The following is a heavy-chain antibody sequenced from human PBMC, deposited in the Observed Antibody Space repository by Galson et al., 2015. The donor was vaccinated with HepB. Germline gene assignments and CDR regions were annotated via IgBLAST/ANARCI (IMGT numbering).Heavy chain of an antibody. CDR2: INPSGGST. Sequence: SVKVSCKASGYTFTSYYMHWVRQAPGQGLEWMGIINPSGGSTSYAQKFQGRVTMTRDTSTSTVYMELSSLRSEDTAVYYCARGLHYDFWSGYFSGYYYYGMDVWGQGTTVTVSS. CDR1: GYTFTSYY. D-gene: IGHD3-3*01. CDR3: ARGLHYDFWSGYFSGYYYYGMDV. V-gene: IGHV1-46*01. J-gene: IGHJ6*02.